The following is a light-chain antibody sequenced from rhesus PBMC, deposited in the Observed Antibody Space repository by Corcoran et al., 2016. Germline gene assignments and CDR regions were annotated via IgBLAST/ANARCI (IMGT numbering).Light chain of an antibody. CDR2: KAS. CDR3: QQYSSGPPT. CDR1: QGISNW. J-gene: IGKJ4*01. Sequence: DIQMTQSPSSLSASVGDTVTITCRASQGISNWLAWYQQKPGKAPKLLIYKASSLQSGVPSRFTGSGSGTYFTITISSLKSEDFANYCCQQYSSGPPTFGGGTKVEVK. V-gene: IGKV1-22*01.